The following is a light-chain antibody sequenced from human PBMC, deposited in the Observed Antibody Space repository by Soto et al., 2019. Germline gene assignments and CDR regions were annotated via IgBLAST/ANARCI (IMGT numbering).Light chain of an antibody. J-gene: IGKJ1*01. Sequence: DIQMTQSPSSLSASVGDRVTISCRASQIISTYLNWYQQKPGQVPTLLIYKASSLESGVPSRFSGSGSGTEFTLTISSLQPDDFATYYCQQYNSYSWTFGQGTKVDIK. CDR1: QIISTY. CDR3: QQYNSYSWT. V-gene: IGKV1-5*03. CDR2: KAS.